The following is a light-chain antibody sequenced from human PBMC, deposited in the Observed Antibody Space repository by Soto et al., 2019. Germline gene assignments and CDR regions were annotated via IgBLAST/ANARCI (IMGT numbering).Light chain of an antibody. CDR1: SSDVGGYNF. CDR2: EVS. J-gene: IGLJ1*01. Sequence: QSVLSHPASVSWSPGHSITISCTGTSSDVGGYNFVSWYQQHPGKAPKLIFSEVSNRPSGVSYRFSGSKSGNTASLTISGLQADDDADYYCSSYTSTTYYVFGTGTKVTVL. V-gene: IGLV2-14*01. CDR3: SSYTSTTYYV.